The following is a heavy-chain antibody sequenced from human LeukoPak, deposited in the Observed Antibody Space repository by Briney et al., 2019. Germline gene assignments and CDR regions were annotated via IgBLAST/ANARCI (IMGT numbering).Heavy chain of an antibody. CDR3: ARDPLPYYYDSSGYYYDY. D-gene: IGHD3-22*01. J-gene: IGHJ4*02. Sequence: GGCLRLSCAASGFTFSSYWMSWVRQAPGKGLEWVANIKQDGSEKYYVDSVKGRFTISRDNAKNSLYLQMNSLRAEDTAVYYCARDPLPYYYDSSGYYYDYWGQGTLVAVSS. V-gene: IGHV3-7*01. CDR1: GFTFSSYW. CDR2: IKQDGSEK.